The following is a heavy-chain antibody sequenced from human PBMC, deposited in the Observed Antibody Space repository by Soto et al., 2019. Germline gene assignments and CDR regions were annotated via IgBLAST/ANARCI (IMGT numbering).Heavy chain of an antibody. V-gene: IGHV1-3*01. CDR2: VNADNGDT. CDR3: ARGPSSGSFDF. D-gene: IGHD6-19*01. J-gene: IGHJ4*02. CDR1: GDTLTSYG. Sequence: ASVKVSCKASGDTLTSYGRHWLRQAPGQRPEWMGWVNADNGDTRYSQKFQGRLTMTRDTSASTIYVELSSLTSEDTAVSFCARGPSSGSFDFWGQGTLVTVSS.